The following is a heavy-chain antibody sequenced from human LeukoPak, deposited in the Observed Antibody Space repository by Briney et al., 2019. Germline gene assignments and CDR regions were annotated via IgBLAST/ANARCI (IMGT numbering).Heavy chain of an antibody. Sequence: GGSLRLSCAASGFTFSTYGMHWVRQAPGKGLEWLALIYYDGRNKNYADSVKGRFTISRDNSKNTLYLQMDSLRAEDTAVYYCARTSHYFDNTGYYHFDYWGQGTLVTVSS. J-gene: IGHJ4*02. CDR3: ARTSHYFDNTGYYHFDY. CDR1: GFTFSTYG. V-gene: IGHV3-33*01. CDR2: IYYDGRNK. D-gene: IGHD3-22*01.